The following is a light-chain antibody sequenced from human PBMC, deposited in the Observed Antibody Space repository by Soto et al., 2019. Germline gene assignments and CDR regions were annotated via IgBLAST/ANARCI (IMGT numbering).Light chain of an antibody. CDR3: QQYDNLPV. V-gene: IGKV1-33*01. CDR1: QEIKNY. J-gene: IGKJ5*01. Sequence: DIQMTQSPSSLSASVGDRVTITCQASQEIKNYLNWYQQKPGKAPHLLIYDASNLQTGVPSRFSGSGFGTDFTLTITNLQPEDIATYYCQQYDNLPVFGQGTRLEI. CDR2: DAS.